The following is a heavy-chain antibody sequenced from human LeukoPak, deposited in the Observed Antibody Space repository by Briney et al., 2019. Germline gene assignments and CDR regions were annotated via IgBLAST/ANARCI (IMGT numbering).Heavy chain of an antibody. V-gene: IGHV1-69*06. CDR2: IIPIFGTA. D-gene: IGHD2-8*01. Sequence: SVKVSCKASGYTFTSYDINWVRQAPGQGLEWMGGIIPIFGTANYAQKFQGRVTITADKSTSTAYMELSSLRSEDTAVYYCARVRDIVLMGRFTFDYWGQGTLVTVSS. J-gene: IGHJ4*02. CDR1: GYTFTSYD. CDR3: ARVRDIVLMGRFTFDY.